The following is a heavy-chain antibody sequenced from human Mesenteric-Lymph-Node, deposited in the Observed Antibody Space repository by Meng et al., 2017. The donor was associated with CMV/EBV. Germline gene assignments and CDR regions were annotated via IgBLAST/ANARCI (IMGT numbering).Heavy chain of an antibody. J-gene: IGHJ6*02. CDR1: GFTFDAYG. Sequence: GGSLRLSCAASGFTFDAYGMSWVRQAPGKGLEWVSGINWNGGSTGYADSVKGRFTISRDNAKNSLYLQMNSLRAEDTALYYCARDGELRSGSRGGYYYYGMDVWGQGTTVTVSS. CDR3: ARDGELRSGSRGGYYYYGMDV. CDR2: INWNGGST. D-gene: IGHD1-26*01. V-gene: IGHV3-20*04.